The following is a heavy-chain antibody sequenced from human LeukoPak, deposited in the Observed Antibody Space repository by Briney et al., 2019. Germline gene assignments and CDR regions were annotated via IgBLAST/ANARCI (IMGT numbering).Heavy chain of an antibody. V-gene: IGHV3-30*04. Sequence: GRSLRLFCAASGFTFSYYAMHWVRQAPGKGLEGAAVISYDGSNKYYADSGKGLFTISRDNSKNTLYLQMNSLRAEDTAVYYCARDGDMRTTTIFGVVLGWGQGTLVTVSS. D-gene: IGHD3-3*01. CDR3: ARDGDMRTTTIFGVVLG. CDR1: GFTFSYYA. J-gene: IGHJ4*02. CDR2: ISYDGSNK.